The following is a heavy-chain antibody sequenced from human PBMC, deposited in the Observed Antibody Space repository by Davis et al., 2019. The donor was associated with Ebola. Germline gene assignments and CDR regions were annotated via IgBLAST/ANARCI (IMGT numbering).Heavy chain of an antibody. CDR3: AISEPPDS. Sequence: GESLKISCAASGFTFSSYSMNWVRQAPGKGLEWVAVISYDGSNKYYADSVKGRFTISRDNSKNTLYLQMNSLRAEDTAVYYCAISEPPDSWGQGTLVTVSS. J-gene: IGHJ4*02. CDR1: GFTFSSYS. V-gene: IGHV3-30*03. CDR2: ISYDGSNK.